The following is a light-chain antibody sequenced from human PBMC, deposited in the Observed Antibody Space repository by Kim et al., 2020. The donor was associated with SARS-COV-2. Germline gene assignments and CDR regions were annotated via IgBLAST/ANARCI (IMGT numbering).Light chain of an antibody. CDR2: GRN. J-gene: IGLJ2*01. CDR3: QSRDSGGKVI. Sequence: SPELTQDPAVSVALGQTVRITCQGDSLRSYYATWYQQKPRQAPVLVIYGRNNRPSGIPDRFSGSTSGNTASLTISVAQAEDEADFYCQSRDSGGKVIFGGGTKVTVL. V-gene: IGLV3-19*01. CDR1: SLRSYY.